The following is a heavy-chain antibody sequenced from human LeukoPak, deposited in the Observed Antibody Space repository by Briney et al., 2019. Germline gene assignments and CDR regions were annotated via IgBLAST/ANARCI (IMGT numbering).Heavy chain of an antibody. CDR3: AKDGGFTSTSHYFDY. D-gene: IGHD2-2*01. CDR2: IGGSGT. V-gene: IGHV3-23*01. CDR1: GFTFTNYA. J-gene: IGHJ4*02. Sequence: GGSLRLSCAASGFTFTNYAMSWVRQAPGKGLEWVSGIGGSGTYYADSVRGRFTISRDTSKNTLHLQMSSLRPEDTAMYYCAKDGGFTSTSHYFDYWGQGTLATVSS.